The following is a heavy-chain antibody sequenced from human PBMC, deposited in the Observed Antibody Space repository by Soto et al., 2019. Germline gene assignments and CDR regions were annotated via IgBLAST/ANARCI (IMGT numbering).Heavy chain of an antibody. CDR3: ARSYGDWYYFDY. V-gene: IGHV4-31*03. Sequence: SETLSLTCTVSGGSISSGGYYWSWIRQHPGKGLEWIGYIYYRGSTYYNPSLKRRVTISVDTCKNQFTLKLSSVTAADTAVYYCARSYGDWYYFDYWGQGTLVTVSS. D-gene: IGHD4-17*01. CDR1: GGSISSGGYY. J-gene: IGHJ4*02. CDR2: IYYRGST.